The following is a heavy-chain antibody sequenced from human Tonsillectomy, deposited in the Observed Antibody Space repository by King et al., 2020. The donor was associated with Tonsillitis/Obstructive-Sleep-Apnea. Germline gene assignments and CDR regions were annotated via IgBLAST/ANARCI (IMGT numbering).Heavy chain of an antibody. CDR3: AGVDVSSGNERFDP. V-gene: IGHV3-53*04. CDR1: GFTVSSNY. D-gene: IGHD3-22*01. Sequence: VQLVESGGGLVQPGGSLRLSCAASGFTVSSNYMSWVRQAPGKGLEWVSVIYSGGSTYYADSVKGRFTISRHNSKNTLYLQMNSLRAEDTAVYYCAGVDVSSGNERFDPWGQGTLVTVSS. CDR2: IYSGGST. J-gene: IGHJ5*02.